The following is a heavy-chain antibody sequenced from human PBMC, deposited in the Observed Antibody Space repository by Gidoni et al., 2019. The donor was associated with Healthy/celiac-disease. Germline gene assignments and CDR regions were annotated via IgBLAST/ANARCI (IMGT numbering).Heavy chain of an antibody. D-gene: IGHD6-13*01. V-gene: IGHV3-11*01. Sequence: QVQLVESGGGLVKPGGSLRLSCAASGFTFSDYYMSWIRQAPGKGLEWVSYISSSGSTIYYADSVKGRFTISRDNAKNSLYLQTNSLRSEDTAVYYCARAPLPYSSSWDPFDYWGQGTLVTVSS. CDR3: ARAPLPYSSSWDPFDY. CDR1: GFTFSDYY. J-gene: IGHJ4*02. CDR2: ISSSGSTI.